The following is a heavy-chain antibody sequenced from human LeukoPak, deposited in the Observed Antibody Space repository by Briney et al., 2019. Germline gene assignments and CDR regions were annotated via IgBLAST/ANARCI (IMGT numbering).Heavy chain of an antibody. Sequence: QSGGSLRLSCAASGFTFSSYAMTWVRQAPGKGLEWVSAISGSGVSTYHADSVKGRFTISRDNSKNTLYLQMNSLRAEDTAVYYFAKDPPLMGYAGGWSRTFFDYWGRGTLVTVSS. J-gene: IGHJ4*02. D-gene: IGHD2-8*01. CDR1: GFTFSSYA. CDR3: AKDPPLMGYAGGWSRTFFDY. V-gene: IGHV3-23*01. CDR2: ISGSGVST.